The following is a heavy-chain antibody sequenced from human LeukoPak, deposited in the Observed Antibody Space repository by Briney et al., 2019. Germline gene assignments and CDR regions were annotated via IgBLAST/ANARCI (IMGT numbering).Heavy chain of an antibody. Sequence: GGSLRLSCAASTFSGHPVHWVRQAPGKQLEWLAIISDDGKNNLHADSVKGRFTISRDNSKNKVFLQMNSLTRDDTAVYYCARDSGDAPGGFGEIDHWGQGTLVTVSS. CDR2: ISDDGKNN. CDR1: TFSGHP. V-gene: IGHV3-30*04. D-gene: IGHD4-17*01. CDR3: ARDSGDAPGGFGEIDH. J-gene: IGHJ4*02.